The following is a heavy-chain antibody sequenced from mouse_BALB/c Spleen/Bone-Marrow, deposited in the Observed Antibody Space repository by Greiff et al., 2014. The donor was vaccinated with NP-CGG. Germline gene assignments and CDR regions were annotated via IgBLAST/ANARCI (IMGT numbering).Heavy chain of an antibody. CDR2: FHPYDDDT. J-gene: IGHJ2*01. CDR1: GYPFTTYP. CDR3: ARGAHGLFDY. Sequence: QVQLQQSGAELVKPGASVKMSCKAFGYPFTTYPIEWMRQNHGKNLEWIGNFHPYDDDTKYNEQFKGKAKLTVDKSSTTVSLELSRLTSDDSAVYYCARGAHGLFDYWGQGTTLTVSS. V-gene: IGHV1-47*01.